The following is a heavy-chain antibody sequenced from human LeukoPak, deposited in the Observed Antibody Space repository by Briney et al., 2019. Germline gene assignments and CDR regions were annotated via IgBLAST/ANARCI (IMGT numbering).Heavy chain of an antibody. V-gene: IGHV4-34*01. CDR2: INHSGST. J-gene: IGHJ4*02. D-gene: IGHD2-15*01. CDR3: ARGRGPPDY. Sequence: SETLSITCAVYGGSFSGYYWSWIRQPPGKGLEWIGEINHSGSTNYNPSLKSRVTISVDTSKNQFSLKLTSVTAADTALYYCARGRGPPDYWGQGTLVTVSS. CDR1: GGSFSGYY.